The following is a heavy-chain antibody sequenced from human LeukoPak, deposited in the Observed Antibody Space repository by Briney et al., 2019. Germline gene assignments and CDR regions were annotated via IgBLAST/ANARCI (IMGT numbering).Heavy chain of an antibody. Sequence: GASVTVSCKASGYTFTSYGISWVRQAPGQGLEWMGWISAYNGNTNYAQKVQGRVTMTTDTSTSTAYMELRSLRSDDTAVYYCARDMVRGVITPSDAFDIWGQGTMVTVSS. V-gene: IGHV1-18*01. CDR3: ARDMVRGVITPSDAFDI. CDR2: ISAYNGNT. J-gene: IGHJ3*02. D-gene: IGHD3-10*01. CDR1: GYTFTSYG.